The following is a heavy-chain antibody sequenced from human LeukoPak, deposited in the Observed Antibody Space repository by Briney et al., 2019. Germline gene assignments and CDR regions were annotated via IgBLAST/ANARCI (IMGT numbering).Heavy chain of an antibody. CDR2: ISHSGST. J-gene: IGHJ6*02. D-gene: IGHD4-17*01. CDR1: GYSISSGYY. Sequence: SETLSLTCTVSGYSISSGYYWGWIRQPPGKGLEWIGSISHSGSTNYNPSLKSRVTISVDTSKNQFSLKLSSVTAADTAVYYCASPSTTVTTSYFYYGMDVWGQGTTVTVSS. V-gene: IGHV4-38-2*02. CDR3: ASPSTTVTTSYFYYGMDV.